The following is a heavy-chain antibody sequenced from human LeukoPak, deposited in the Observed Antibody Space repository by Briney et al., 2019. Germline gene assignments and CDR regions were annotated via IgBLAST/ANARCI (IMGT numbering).Heavy chain of an antibody. CDR3: ASKNDSSGYLDY. CDR1: GGSFSGYY. Sequence: SETLSLTCAVYGGSFSGYYWSWIRQPPGKGLEWIGEINHSGSTNYNPSLKSRVTISVDTSKNQFSLKLSSVTAADTAVYYCASKNDSSGYLDYWGQGTLVTVSS. D-gene: IGHD3-22*01. J-gene: IGHJ4*02. V-gene: IGHV4-34*01. CDR2: INHSGST.